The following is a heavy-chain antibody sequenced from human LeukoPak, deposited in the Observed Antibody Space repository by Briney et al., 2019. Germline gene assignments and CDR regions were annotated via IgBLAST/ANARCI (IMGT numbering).Heavy chain of an antibody. V-gene: IGHV4-38-2*02. CDR3: ARDDSSGYHPDDAFDI. Sequence: SETLSLTCTVSGYSISSGYYWGWSRQPPGKGVEWIGSIYHSGSTYYNPSLKSRVTISVDTSKNQFSLKLSSVTAADTAVYYCARDDSSGYHPDDAFDIWGQGTMVTVSS. D-gene: IGHD3-22*01. J-gene: IGHJ3*02. CDR1: GYSISSGYY. CDR2: IYHSGST.